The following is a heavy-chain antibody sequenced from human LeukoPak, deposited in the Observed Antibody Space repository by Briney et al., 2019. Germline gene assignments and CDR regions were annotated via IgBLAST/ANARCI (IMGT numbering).Heavy chain of an antibody. CDR1: GFTFSSLW. CDR2: VNSDGKIT. J-gene: IGHJ4*02. CDR3: VRARVDSYYFDY. V-gene: IGHV3-74*01. D-gene: IGHD3-3*01. Sequence: GGSLRLSCAASGFTFSSLWMHWVRQAPGKGLVWVSRVNSDGKITIYADSVKGRFTISRDNSKNTLYLQMNSLRVEDTAVYYCVRARVDSYYFDYWGQGTLVTVSS.